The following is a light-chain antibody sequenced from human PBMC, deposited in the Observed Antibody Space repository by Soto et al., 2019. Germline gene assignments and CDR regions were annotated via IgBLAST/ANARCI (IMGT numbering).Light chain of an antibody. CDR1: QSVSSY. J-gene: IGKJ2*01. CDR2: DAS. V-gene: IGKV3-11*01. Sequence: EIVLTQSPATLSLSPGERATLSCRASQSVSSYLAWYQQKPGQGPRLLIYDASNRATGIPARFSGSGSGTDFTLTIISLEPEDFAVYYCQQRSNWPPYTFGQGTKLEIK. CDR3: QQRSNWPPYT.